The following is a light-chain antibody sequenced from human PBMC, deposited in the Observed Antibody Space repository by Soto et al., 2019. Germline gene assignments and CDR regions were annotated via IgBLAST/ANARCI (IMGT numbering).Light chain of an antibody. CDR3: QQRSNWPPIT. CDR2: AAS. CDR1: QSVRGN. V-gene: IGKV3-11*01. J-gene: IGKJ5*01. Sequence: EVVLTQSPATVSLSPGERATLSCRASQSVRGNLAWYQQKPGQAPRLLIYAASSRATGIPARFSGSGSGTDFTLTISSLEPEDFAVYYCQQRSNWPPITFGQGTRLEI.